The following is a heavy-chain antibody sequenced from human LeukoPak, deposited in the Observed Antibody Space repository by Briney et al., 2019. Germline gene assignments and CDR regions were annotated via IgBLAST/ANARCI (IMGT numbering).Heavy chain of an antibody. V-gene: IGHV3-15*01. J-gene: IGHJ6*02. D-gene: IGHD2-15*01. CDR1: GFSISSHW. CDR2: IKSKTDGGTT. Sequence: PGGSLRLSCVASGFSISSHWMSWVRQAPGKGLEWVGRIKSKTDGGTTDYAAPVKGRFTISRDDSKNTAYLQMNSLKTEDTAVYYCTTPNYCSGGSCYIDYYYGMDVWGQGTTVTVSS. CDR3: TTPNYCSGGSCYIDYYYGMDV.